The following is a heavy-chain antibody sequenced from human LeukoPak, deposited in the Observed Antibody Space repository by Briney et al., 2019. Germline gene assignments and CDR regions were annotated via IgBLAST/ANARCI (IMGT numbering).Heavy chain of an antibody. CDR3: ARDRAITMIVEIDY. D-gene: IGHD3-22*01. J-gene: IGHJ4*02. CDR1: GFTFSSYS. Sequence: KPGGSLRLTCAASGFTFSSYSMNWVRQAPGKGLEWVSSISSSSSYIYYADSVKGRFTISRDNAKNSLYLQMNSLRAEDTAVYYCARDRAITMIVEIDYWGQGTLVTVSS. V-gene: IGHV3-21*01. CDR2: ISSSSSYI.